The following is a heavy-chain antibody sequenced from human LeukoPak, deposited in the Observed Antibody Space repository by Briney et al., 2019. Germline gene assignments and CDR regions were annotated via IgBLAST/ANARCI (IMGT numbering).Heavy chain of an antibody. CDR2: IIPIFGTA. D-gene: IGHD6-13*01. Sequence: GASVKVSCKASGYTFTSYGISWVRQAPGQGLEWMGGIIPIFGTANYAQKFQGRVTITTDESTSTAYMELSSLRSEDTAVYYCARSFIAADSNWFDPWGQGTLVTVSS. J-gene: IGHJ5*02. CDR1: GYTFTSYG. V-gene: IGHV1-69*05. CDR3: ARSFIAADSNWFDP.